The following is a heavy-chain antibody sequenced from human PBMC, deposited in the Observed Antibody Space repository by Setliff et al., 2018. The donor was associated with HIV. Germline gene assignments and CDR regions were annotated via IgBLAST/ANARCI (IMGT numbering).Heavy chain of an antibody. CDR3: ARHPTNWGSTGYYYYYMDV. Sequence: SETLSLTCTVSGGSISSGGYYWSWIRQHPGRGLEWIGYIYYSGNTYYNPSLKSRLTISVDTSKNHFSRKLTSVTAADTAVYYCARHPTNWGSTGYYYYYMDVWGKGTTVTVSS. J-gene: IGHJ6*03. CDR2: IYYSGNT. V-gene: IGHV4-31*03. D-gene: IGHD7-27*01. CDR1: GGSISSGGYY.